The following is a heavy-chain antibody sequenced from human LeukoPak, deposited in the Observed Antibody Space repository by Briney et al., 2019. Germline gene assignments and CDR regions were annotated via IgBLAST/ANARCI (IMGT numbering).Heavy chain of an antibody. CDR2: INHSGST. D-gene: IGHD3-10*01. J-gene: IGHJ4*02. V-gene: IGHV4-39*01. CDR3: ARLGSGSLDY. Sequence: PSETLSLTCTVSGGSISSSSYYWGWIRQPPGKGLEWIGEINHSGSTNYNPSLKSRVTISVDTSKNQFSLKLTSVTAADTAVYYCARLGSGSLDYWGQGTLVTVSS. CDR1: GGSISSSSYY.